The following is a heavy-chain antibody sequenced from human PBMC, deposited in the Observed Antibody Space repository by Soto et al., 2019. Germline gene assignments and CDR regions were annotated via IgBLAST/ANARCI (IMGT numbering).Heavy chain of an antibody. CDR3: AKDTKGFWSGYPGTSGGMDV. J-gene: IGHJ6*02. CDR1: GFTFDDYA. CDR2: ISWDGGST. D-gene: IGHD3-3*01. V-gene: IGHV3-43D*04. Sequence: GGSVRLSCAASGFTFDDYAMHWVRQAPGKGLEWVSLISWDGGSTYYADSVKGRFTISRDNSKNSLYLQMNSLRAEDTALYYCAKDTKGFWSGYPGTSGGMDVWGQGTTVTVSS.